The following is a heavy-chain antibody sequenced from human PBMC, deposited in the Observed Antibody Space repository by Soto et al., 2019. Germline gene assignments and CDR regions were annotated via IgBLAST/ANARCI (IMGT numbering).Heavy chain of an antibody. CDR3: AHRVGLHGPWNGGSFDF. V-gene: IGHV2-5*02. J-gene: IGHJ4*02. CDR1: GFSLSTSGVG. D-gene: IGHD1-1*01. CDR2: IYWDDDK. Sequence: QISLKESGPTRVKPTQTLTLTCTFSGFSLSTSGVGVGWIRQPPGKALQQLALIYWDDDKRYSPSLKSRLTITQDTPQNQVVLTMTNMDPVDTATYYCAHRVGLHGPWNGGSFDFWGQGAQVTVSS.